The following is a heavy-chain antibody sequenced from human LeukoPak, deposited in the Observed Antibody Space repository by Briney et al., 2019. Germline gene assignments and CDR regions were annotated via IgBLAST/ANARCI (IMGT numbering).Heavy chain of an antibody. D-gene: IGHD1-1*01. Sequence: PGGSLRLSCAASGFTFSTYWMHWLRQAPGKGLVWVSRTNADGSSTSYADSVKGRFTISRDNAKNTLYLQMNSQRADDTAVYYCARGGLEPVDYWGQGTLVTVSS. CDR3: ARGGLEPVDY. J-gene: IGHJ4*02. V-gene: IGHV3-74*01. CDR2: TNADGSST. CDR1: GFTFSTYW.